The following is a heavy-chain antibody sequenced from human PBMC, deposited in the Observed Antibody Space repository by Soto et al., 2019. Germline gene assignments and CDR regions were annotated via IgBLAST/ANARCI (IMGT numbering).Heavy chain of an antibody. J-gene: IGHJ4*02. D-gene: IGHD3-9*01. V-gene: IGHV1-69*13. CDR3: ARSVGTDYDILTGYYGGVDY. Sequence: ASVKVSCKASGGTFSSYAISWVRQAPGQGLEWMGGIIPIFGTANYAQKFQGRVTITADESTSTAYMELSSLRSEDTAVYYCARSVGTDYDILTGYYGGVDYWGQGTLVTVSS. CDR1: GGTFSSYA. CDR2: IIPIFGTA.